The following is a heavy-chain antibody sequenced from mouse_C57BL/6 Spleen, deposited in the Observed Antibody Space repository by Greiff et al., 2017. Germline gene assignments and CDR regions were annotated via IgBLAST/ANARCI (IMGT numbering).Heavy chain of an antibody. J-gene: IGHJ2*01. CDR2: INPNNGGT. D-gene: IGHD2-3*01. CDR3: SRFYDGYFYFDY. CDR1: GYTFTDYN. Sequence: VQLQQSGPELVKPGASVKMSCKASGYTFTDYNMHWVKQSHGKSLEWIGYINPNNGGTSYNQKFKGKATLTVNKSSSTAYMELRSLTSEDSAVYYCSRFYDGYFYFDYWGQGTTLTVSS. V-gene: IGHV1-22*01.